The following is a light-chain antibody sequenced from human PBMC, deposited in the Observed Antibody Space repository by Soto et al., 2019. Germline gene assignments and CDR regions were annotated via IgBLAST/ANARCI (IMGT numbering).Light chain of an antibody. V-gene: IGLV2-14*02. Sequence: QSVLTQPASVSGSPGQSITISCTGSISDVGSYDLVSWYQQHPGKAPKLMIYQVSRRPSGVSNRFFGSKSGNTASLAISGLQPEDEADYYCQAYDYSLTASVFGGGTKVTVL. CDR1: ISDVGSYDL. CDR2: QVS. CDR3: QAYDYSLTASV. J-gene: IGLJ3*02.